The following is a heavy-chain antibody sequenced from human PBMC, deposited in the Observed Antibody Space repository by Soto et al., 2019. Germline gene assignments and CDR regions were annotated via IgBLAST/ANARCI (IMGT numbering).Heavy chain of an antibody. D-gene: IGHD4-17*01. CDR3: ARDYGRVYFDY. J-gene: IGHJ4*02. CDR1: GGSISSGGYY. CDR2: IYYSGST. Sequence: NPSETLSLTCTVSGGSISSGGYYWSWIRQHPGKGLEWIGYIYYSGSTYYNPSLKSRVTISVDTSKNQFSLKLSSVTAADTAVYYCARDYGRVYFDYWGQGTLVTVSS. V-gene: IGHV4-31*03.